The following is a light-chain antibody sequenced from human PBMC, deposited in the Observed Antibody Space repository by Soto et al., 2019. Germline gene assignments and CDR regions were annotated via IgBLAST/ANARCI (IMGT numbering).Light chain of an antibody. CDR3: QQGNSFPLT. V-gene: IGKV1-12*01. CDR1: QIISSW. Sequence: DIQMTQSPSSVSASVGDRVTITCRASQIISSWLAWYQQKPGKAPKXLIYAASILQSGVPSRFSGSGSGTDLSITISSLQPEDVETYYCQQGNSFPLTFGGGTKVDIK. CDR2: AAS. J-gene: IGKJ4*01.